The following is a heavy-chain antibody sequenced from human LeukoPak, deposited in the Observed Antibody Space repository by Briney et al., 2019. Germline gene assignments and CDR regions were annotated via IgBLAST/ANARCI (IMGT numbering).Heavy chain of an antibody. D-gene: IGHD5-12*01. CDR1: GGSISSYY. CDR2: IYDSGST. CDR3: ARGGSGYDSFYYYGMDV. Sequence: SETLSLTCTVSGGSISSYYWSWRRQPPGKGLEWIGYIYDSGSTNYNPSLKSRVTISVDTSKNQFSLKLSSVTAADTAVYYCARGGSGYDSFYYYGMDVWGQGTTVTVSS. J-gene: IGHJ6*02. V-gene: IGHV4-59*01.